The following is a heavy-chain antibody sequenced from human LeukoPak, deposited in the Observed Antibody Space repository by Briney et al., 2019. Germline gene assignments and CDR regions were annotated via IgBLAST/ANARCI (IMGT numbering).Heavy chain of an antibody. V-gene: IGHV3-74*01. CDR1: GFTFSSYW. CDR2: INSDGSTI. CDR3: TRETVVVATASLGY. Sequence: GGSLRLSCAASGFTFSSYWMHWVRQAPGKGLVWVSRINSDGSTINYADSVKGRFTISRDNAKNTLYLQMDSLRAEDTAVYYCTRETVVVATASLGYWGLGAPVTVSS. J-gene: IGHJ4*02. D-gene: IGHD2-2*01.